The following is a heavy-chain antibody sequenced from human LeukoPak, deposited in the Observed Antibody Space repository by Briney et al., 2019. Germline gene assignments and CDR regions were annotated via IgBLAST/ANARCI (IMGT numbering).Heavy chain of an antibody. V-gene: IGHV3-23*01. D-gene: IGHD5-12*01. CDR2: LSGSGART. CDR3: AKDRVYSGYDCFDY. J-gene: IGHJ4*02. CDR1: GFTFSGSA. Sequence: GGSLRLSCAASGFTFSGSAMHWVRQAPGKGLEWVSGLSGSGARTYYADSVKGRFTISRDDSKNTLYLQMNSLRAEDTAVYYCAKDRVYSGYDCFDYWGQGTLVTVSS.